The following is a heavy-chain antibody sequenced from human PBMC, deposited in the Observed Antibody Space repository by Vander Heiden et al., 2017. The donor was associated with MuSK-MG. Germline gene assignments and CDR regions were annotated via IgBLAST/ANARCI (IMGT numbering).Heavy chain of an antibody. D-gene: IGHD5-12*01. CDR1: GFTLSSYG. CDR3: ARNQRDGYRWEADVFEL. CDR2: FSSSGTYI. Sequence: EVQLVESGGGLVKPGGSLRLSCVASGFTLSSYGMNWVRQAPGKGPEWVSSFSSSGTYIYYADSVKGRFTISRDSARNSVFLQMNSLRAEDTAVYYCARNQRDGYRWEADVFELWGRGTRVTVSS. J-gene: IGHJ3*01. V-gene: IGHV3-21*02.